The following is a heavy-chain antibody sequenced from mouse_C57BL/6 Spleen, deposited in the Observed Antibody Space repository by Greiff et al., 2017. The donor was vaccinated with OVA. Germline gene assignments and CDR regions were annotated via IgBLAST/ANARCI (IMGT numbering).Heavy chain of an antibody. CDR3: ARERGVYYYGSSYSAMDY. CDR1: GFTFSSYA. J-gene: IGHJ4*01. Sequence: EVKLVESGGGLVKPGGSLKLSCAASGFTFSSYAMSWVRQTPEKRLEWVATISAGGSYTYYPDNVKGRFTISRDNAKNNLYLQMSHLKSEDTAMYYCARERGVYYYGSSYSAMDYWGQGTSVTVSS. D-gene: IGHD1-1*01. V-gene: IGHV5-4*01. CDR2: ISAGGSYT.